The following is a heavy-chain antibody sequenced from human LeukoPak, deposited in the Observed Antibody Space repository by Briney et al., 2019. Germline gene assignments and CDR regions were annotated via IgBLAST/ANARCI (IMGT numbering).Heavy chain of an antibody. V-gene: IGHV3-23*01. D-gene: IGHD3-3*01. J-gene: IGHJ6*03. Sequence: GGSLRLSCAASGFTFSSYGMSWVRQAPGKGLEWVSGISDSGVGTKHADSVKGRFTISRDNSKNTLYLQMNSLRAEDTAVYYCAKIGRSYDFWTGYYEEEVDYMDVWGKGTTVTVSS. CDR1: GFTFSSYG. CDR3: AKIGRSYDFWTGYYEEEVDYMDV. CDR2: ISDSGVGT.